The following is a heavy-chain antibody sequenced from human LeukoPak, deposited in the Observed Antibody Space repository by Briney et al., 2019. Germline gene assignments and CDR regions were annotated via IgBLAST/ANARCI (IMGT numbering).Heavy chain of an antibody. CDR3: ARRAGAYSHPYDY. V-gene: IGHV3-20*04. CDR2: INWNGGST. CDR1: GFTFDDYG. D-gene: IGHD4/OR15-4a*01. Sequence: GGSLRLSCAASGFTFDDYGMSWVRQAPGKGLEWVSGINWNGGSTGYADSVKGRFTISGDNSKNTLYLQMNSLRAEDTAVYYCARRAGAYSHPYDYWGQGTLVTVSS. J-gene: IGHJ4*02.